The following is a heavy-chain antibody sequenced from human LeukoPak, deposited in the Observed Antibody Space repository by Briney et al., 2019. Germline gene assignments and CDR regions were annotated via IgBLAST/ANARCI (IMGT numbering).Heavy chain of an antibody. CDR1: GFTFSSYG. Sequence: PGGSLRLSCAASGFTFSSYGMHWVRQAPGKGLEWVSAITSGGGTYYADSVKGRFTISRDNSKNTLYLQMNSLRAEDTAVYYCARDSVGYCSSTSCYGGWFDPWGQGTLVTVSS. CDR3: ARDSVGYCSSTSCYGGWFDP. D-gene: IGHD2-2*01. V-gene: IGHV3-NL1*01. J-gene: IGHJ5*02. CDR2: ITSGGGT.